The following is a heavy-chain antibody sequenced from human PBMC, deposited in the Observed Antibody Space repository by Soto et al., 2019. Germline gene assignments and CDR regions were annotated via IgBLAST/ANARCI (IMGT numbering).Heavy chain of an antibody. Sequence: QVQLVESGGGVVQPGRSLRLSCAASGFTFSSYGMHWVRQAPGKGLEWVAVIWYDGSNKYYADSVKGRFTISRDNSKNTLYLQMNSLRAEDTAVYYCVRITMYYYYYMDVWGKGTTVTVSS. D-gene: IGHD3-10*01. CDR2: IWYDGSNK. V-gene: IGHV3-33*01. CDR1: GFTFSSYG. J-gene: IGHJ6*03. CDR3: VRITMYYYYYMDV.